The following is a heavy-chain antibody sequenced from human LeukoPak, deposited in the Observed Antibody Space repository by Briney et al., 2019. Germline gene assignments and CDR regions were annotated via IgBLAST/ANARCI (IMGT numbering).Heavy chain of an antibody. CDR1: GYTFTGYY. CDR3: ARYTPRYQLPHYYFDY. D-gene: IGHD2-2*01. CDR2: INPNSGGT. J-gene: IGHJ4*02. V-gene: IGHV1-2*02. Sequence: ASVKVSCKASGYTFTGYYMHWVRQAPGQGLEWMGWINPNSGGTNYAQKFQGRVTMTRDTSISTAYMELSRLRSDDTAVYYCARYTPRYQLPHYYFDYWGQGTLVTVSS.